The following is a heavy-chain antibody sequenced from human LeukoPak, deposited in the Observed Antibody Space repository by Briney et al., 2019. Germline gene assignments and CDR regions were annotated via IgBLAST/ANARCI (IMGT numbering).Heavy chain of an antibody. CDR2: IRYSESA. CDR3: ATQDSSHY. CDR1: GDSVSSTDYY. V-gene: IGHV4-39*01. J-gene: IGHJ4*02. Sequence: SETLSLTCTVSGDSVSSTDYYWGWIRQPPGRGLEWIASIRYSESAYYSPSLKSRATISVDTSKNQFSLRLRSLTATDTAVYYCATQDSSHYWGQGTLVTVSS. D-gene: IGHD3-22*01.